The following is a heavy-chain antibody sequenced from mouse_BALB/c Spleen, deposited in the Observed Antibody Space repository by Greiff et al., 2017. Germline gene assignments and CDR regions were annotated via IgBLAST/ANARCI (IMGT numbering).Heavy chain of an antibody. CDR1: GYTFTSYW. CDR2: IDPNSGGT. J-gene: IGHJ3*01. Sequence: QVQLQQSGAELVKPGASVKLSCKASGYTFTSYWMHWVKQRPGRGLEWIGRIDPNSGGTKYNEKFKSKATLTVDKPSSTAYMQLSSLTSEDSAVYYCTREGVGTEGPWFAYWGQGTLVTVSA. V-gene: IGHV1-62-3*01. D-gene: IGHD3-3*01. CDR3: TREGVGTEGPWFAY.